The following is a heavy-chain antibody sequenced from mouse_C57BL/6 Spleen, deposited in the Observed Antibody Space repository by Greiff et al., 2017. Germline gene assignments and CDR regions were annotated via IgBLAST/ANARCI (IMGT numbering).Heavy chain of an antibody. CDR1: GYTFTSYW. CDR2: IHPNSGST. V-gene: IGHV1-64*01. Sequence: VQLQQPGAELVKPGASVKLSCKASGYTFTSYWMHWVKQRPGQGLEWIGMIHPNSGSTNYNEKFKSKATLTVDKSSSTAYMQLSSLTSEDSAVYYCARGRDLVAPLDYWGQGTTLTVSS. CDR3: ARGRDLVAPLDY. D-gene: IGHD1-1*01. J-gene: IGHJ2*01.